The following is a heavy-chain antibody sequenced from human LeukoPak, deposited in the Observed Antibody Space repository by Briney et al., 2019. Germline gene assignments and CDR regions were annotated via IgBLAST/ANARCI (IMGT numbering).Heavy chain of an antibody. CDR2: ISGSDGST. J-gene: IGHJ4*02. Sequence: GGSLRLSCAASGFTFSTYAMTWVRQAPGKGREWVSAISGSDGSTYYADSVKGRFTISRDNSKNTLYLQMNSLRAEDTALYYCAKAGDHSYFDYWGQGTLVTVSS. V-gene: IGHV3-23*01. CDR1: GFTFSTYA. CDR3: AKAGDHSYFDY. D-gene: IGHD4-11*01.